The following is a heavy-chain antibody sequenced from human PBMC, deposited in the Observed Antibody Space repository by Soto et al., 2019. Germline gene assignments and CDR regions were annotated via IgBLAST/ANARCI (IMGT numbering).Heavy chain of an antibody. CDR3: ARDALLLFSRTIFGVVMPIAAAGTYYGMDV. CDR2: ISAYNGNT. V-gene: IGHV1-18*01. Sequence: QVQLVQSGAEVKKPGASVKVSCKASGYTFTSYGISWVRQAPGQGLEWIGWISAYNGNTNYAQKLQGRVTMTTDTSTSTAYMELRSLRSDETAVYYCARDALLLFSRTIFGVVMPIAAAGTYYGMDVWGQGTTVTVSS. D-gene: IGHD3-3*01. J-gene: IGHJ6*02. CDR1: GYTFTSYG.